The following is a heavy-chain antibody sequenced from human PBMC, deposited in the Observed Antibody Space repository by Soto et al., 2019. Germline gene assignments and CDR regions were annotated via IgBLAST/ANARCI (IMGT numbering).Heavy chain of an antibody. CDR3: AKGIYSSGWYGWFDP. CDR2: ISGSGGST. Sequence: GGSLRLSCAASGFTFSSYAMSWVRQAPGKGLEWVSAISGSGGSTYYADSVKGRFTISRDNSKNTLYLQMNSLRAEDTAVYYCAKGIYSSGWYGWFDPWGQGTLVTVSS. J-gene: IGHJ5*02. V-gene: IGHV3-23*01. D-gene: IGHD6-19*01. CDR1: GFTFSSYA.